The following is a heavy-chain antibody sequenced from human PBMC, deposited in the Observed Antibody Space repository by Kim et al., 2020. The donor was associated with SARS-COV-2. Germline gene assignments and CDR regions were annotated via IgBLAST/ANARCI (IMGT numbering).Heavy chain of an antibody. CDR3: ARDESPINDGWNRGSGDPYSFDY. V-gene: IGHV3-33*01. J-gene: IGHJ4*02. CDR1: GFTFSSYG. D-gene: IGHD4-17*01. Sequence: GGSLRLSCAASGFTFSSYGMHWVRQAPGKGLEWVAVIWYDGSNKYYADSVKGRFTISRDNSKNTLYLQMNSLRAEDTAVYYCARDESPINDGWNRGSGDPYSFDYWGQGTLVTVSS. CDR2: IWYDGSNK.